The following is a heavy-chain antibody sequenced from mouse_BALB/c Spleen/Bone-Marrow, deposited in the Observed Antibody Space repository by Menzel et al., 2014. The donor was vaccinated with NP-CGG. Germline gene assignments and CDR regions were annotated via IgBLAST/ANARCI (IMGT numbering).Heavy chain of an antibody. Sequence: EVKLVESGAELVKPGASVKLSCTASGFNIKDIYMHWVKQRPEQGLEWIGRIDPANGNTKYDPKFQGKATITADTSSNTVYLQLSSLTSEDTAVYYCARYDYGWYFSVWGAGTTATVSS. V-gene: IGHV14-3*02. CDR2: IDPANGNT. CDR3: ARYDYGWYFSV. J-gene: IGHJ1*01. CDR1: GFNIKDIY. D-gene: IGHD2-4*01.